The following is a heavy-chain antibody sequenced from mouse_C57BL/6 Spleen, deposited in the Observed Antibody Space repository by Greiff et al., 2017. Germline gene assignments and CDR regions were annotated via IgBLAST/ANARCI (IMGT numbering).Heavy chain of an antibody. D-gene: IGHD2-12*01. Sequence: VKLQESGAELVRPGTSVKVSCKASGYAFTNYLIEWVKQRPGQGLEWIGVLTPGSGGTNYNEKFKGKATLTADKSSSTAYMQLSSLTSEDSAVYFCARGGSYYEYFDVWGTGTTVTVSS. CDR2: LTPGSGGT. V-gene: IGHV1-54*01. CDR1: GYAFTNYL. J-gene: IGHJ1*03. CDR3: ARGGSYYEYFDV.